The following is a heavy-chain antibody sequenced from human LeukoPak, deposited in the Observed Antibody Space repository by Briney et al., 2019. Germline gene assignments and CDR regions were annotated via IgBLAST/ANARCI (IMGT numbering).Heavy chain of an antibody. CDR2: INHSGST. V-gene: IGHV4-34*01. CDR1: GGSFSGYY. D-gene: IGHD6-19*01. J-gene: IGHJ4*02. CDR3: ARGLRRAGTGRSLDY. Sequence: KTSETQSLTCAVYGGSFSGYYWSWIRQPPGKGLEWIGEINHSGSTNYNPSLKSRVTISVDTSKNQFSLKLSSVTAADTAVYYCARGLRRAGTGRSLDYWGQGTLVTVSS.